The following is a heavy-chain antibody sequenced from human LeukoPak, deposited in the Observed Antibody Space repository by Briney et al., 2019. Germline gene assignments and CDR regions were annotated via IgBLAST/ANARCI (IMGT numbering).Heavy chain of an antibody. CDR1: GFTFSSYW. CDR2: VISDGSNT. V-gene: IGHV3-74*01. Sequence: GGSLRLSCAASGFTFSSYWMHWVRQAPGKGLVWVSRVISDGSNTTYADSVKGRFTISRDNAKNTLYLQMSSLRAEDTAVYYCVRNSYDSSGYYDYWGQGTLVTVSS. D-gene: IGHD3-22*01. CDR3: VRNSYDSSGYYDY. J-gene: IGHJ4*02.